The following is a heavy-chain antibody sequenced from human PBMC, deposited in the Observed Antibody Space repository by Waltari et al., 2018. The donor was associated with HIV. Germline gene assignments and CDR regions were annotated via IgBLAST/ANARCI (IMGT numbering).Heavy chain of an antibody. CDR1: GGTFTSSA. D-gene: IGHD3-22*01. J-gene: IGHJ5*02. CDR3: ARDGIYDSSGFNWFDP. CDR2: IIPIFGTA. Sequence: QVQLVQSGAEVNKPGSSVKVSWKASGGTFTSSATSWVRPAPGQGLEWMGGIIPIFGTANYAQKFQGRVTITADESTSTAYMELSSLRSEDTAVYYCARDGIYDSSGFNWFDPWGQGTLVTVSS. V-gene: IGHV1-69*01.